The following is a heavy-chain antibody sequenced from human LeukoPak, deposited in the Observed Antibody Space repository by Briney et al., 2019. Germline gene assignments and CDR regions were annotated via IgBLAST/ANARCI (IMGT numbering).Heavy chain of an antibody. D-gene: IGHD1-26*01. Sequence: ASVKVSCKASGYTFTSYGISWVRQAPGQGLEWMGWISAYNGNTNYAQKLQGRVTMTTDTSTSTAYMELRSLRSEDTAVYYCARDLGGSLPYYFDYWGQGTLVTVSS. CDR3: ARDLGGSLPYYFDY. CDR1: GYTFTSYG. V-gene: IGHV1-18*01. J-gene: IGHJ4*02. CDR2: ISAYNGNT.